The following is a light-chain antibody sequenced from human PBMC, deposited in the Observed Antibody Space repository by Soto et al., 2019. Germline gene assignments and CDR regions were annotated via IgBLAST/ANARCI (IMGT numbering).Light chain of an antibody. V-gene: IGKV1-5*02. Sequence: QITPSTSPLSASVGYRGTIIWRASQNIHNWLAWYQQKPGKAPNLLIYDASTLGGGVPSRFSGTGSGTEFTLTISGLQPDDFATYYCQQYNSYSVAQGTKVDI. CDR1: QNIHNW. CDR2: DAS. J-gene: IGKJ1*01. CDR3: QQYNSYS.